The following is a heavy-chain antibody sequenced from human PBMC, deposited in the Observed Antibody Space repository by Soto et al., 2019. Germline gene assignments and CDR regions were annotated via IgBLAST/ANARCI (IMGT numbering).Heavy chain of an antibody. CDR1: GYTFTTYG. CDR3: ARAVDYYDSSGYYTHEYFQH. J-gene: IGHJ1*01. Sequence: QVQLVQSGGEVKKPGASVKVSCKASGYTFTTYGITWVRQGPGQGLGWMGWISAYNGNTNYAQKVQGRVTMTTDTSTSTAYMELRSLRSDDTAVYYCARAVDYYDSSGYYTHEYFQHWGQGTLVTVSS. CDR2: ISAYNGNT. D-gene: IGHD3-22*01. V-gene: IGHV1-18*01.